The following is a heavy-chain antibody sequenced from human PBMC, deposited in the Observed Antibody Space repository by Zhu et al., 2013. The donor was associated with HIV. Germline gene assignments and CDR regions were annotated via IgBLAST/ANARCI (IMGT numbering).Heavy chain of an antibody. J-gene: IGHJ3*02. V-gene: IGHV4-61*01. D-gene: IGHD3-10*01. CDR2: IYYSGST. CDR3: ARRRHGGSGSYYYDAFDI. Sequence: QVQLQESGPGLVKPSETLSLTCTVSGGSISSSSYYWSWIRQPPGKGLEWIGYIYYSGSTNYNPSLKSRVTISVDTSKNQFSLKLSSVTAADTAVYYCARRRHGGSGSYYYDAFDIWAKGQWSPSLQ. CDR1: GGSISSSSYY.